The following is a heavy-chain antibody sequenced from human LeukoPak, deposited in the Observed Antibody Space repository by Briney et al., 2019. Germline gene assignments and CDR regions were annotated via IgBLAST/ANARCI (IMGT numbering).Heavy chain of an antibody. V-gene: IGHV4-61*02. Sequence: KTSETLSLTCTVSGGSISSGSYYWSWIRQPAGKGLEWIGRIYTSGSTNYNPSLKSRVTISVDTSKNQFSLKLSSVTAADTAVYYCRVDTPFFDYWGQGTLVTVSS. CDR2: IYTSGST. D-gene: IGHD5-18*01. J-gene: IGHJ4*02. CDR1: GGSISSGSYY. CDR3: RVDTPFFDY.